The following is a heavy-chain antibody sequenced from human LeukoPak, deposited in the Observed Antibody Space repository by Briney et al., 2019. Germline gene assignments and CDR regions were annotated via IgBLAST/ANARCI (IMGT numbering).Heavy chain of an antibody. CDR3: AKDLSGGIAVDEDWFDP. Sequence: GGSLRLSCAASGFTVSSNYMTWVRQAPGKGLEWVSVIYSGGNTYYADSVKGRFTISRDNSKNTLYLQMNSLRAEDTAVYYCAKDLSGGIAVDEDWFDPWGQGTLVTVSS. CDR1: GFTVSSNY. D-gene: IGHD6-19*01. J-gene: IGHJ5*02. CDR2: IYSGGNT. V-gene: IGHV3-53*05.